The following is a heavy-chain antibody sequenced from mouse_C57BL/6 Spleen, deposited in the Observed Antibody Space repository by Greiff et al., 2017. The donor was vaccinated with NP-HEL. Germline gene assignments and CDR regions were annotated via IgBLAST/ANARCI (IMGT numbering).Heavy chain of an antibody. Sequence: EVKLVESGPELVKPGASVKMSCKASGYTFTDYNMHWVKQSHGKSLEWIGYINPNNGGTSYNQKFKGKATLTVNKSSSTAYMELRSLTSEDSAVYYCAKQAQARYFDYWGQGTTLTVSS. CDR2: INPNNGGT. CDR1: GYTFTDYN. CDR3: AKQAQARYFDY. D-gene: IGHD3-2*02. J-gene: IGHJ2*01. V-gene: IGHV1-22*01.